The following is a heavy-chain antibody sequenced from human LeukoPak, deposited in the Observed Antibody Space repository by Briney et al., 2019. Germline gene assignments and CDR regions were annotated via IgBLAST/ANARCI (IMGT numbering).Heavy chain of an antibody. V-gene: IGHV1-8*01. CDR1: GYTFTSFD. D-gene: IGHD2/OR15-2a*01. CDR2: MNPNSGNT. CDR3: ARAPFPPGDNY. J-gene: IGHJ4*02. Sequence: ASVKVSCKASGYTFTSFDIHWVRRATGQGLEWMGWMNPNSGNTGYAQKFQGRLTMTRSTSISTAYMEMSSLRSEDTAVYYCARAPFPPGDNYWGQGTLVTVSS.